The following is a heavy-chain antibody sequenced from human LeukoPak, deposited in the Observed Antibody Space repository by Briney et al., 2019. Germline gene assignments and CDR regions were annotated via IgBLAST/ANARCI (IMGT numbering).Heavy chain of an antibody. D-gene: IGHD3-9*01. Sequence: PGGSLRLSCAASGFTFSSYWMSWVRQAPGRGLEWVANIKQDGSEKYYVDSVKGRFTISRDNAKNSLYLQMNSLRAEDTAVYYCARPLHYDISTVDYWGQGTLVTVSS. J-gene: IGHJ4*02. V-gene: IGHV3-7*01. CDR1: GFTFSSYW. CDR3: ARPLHYDISTVDY. CDR2: IKQDGSEK.